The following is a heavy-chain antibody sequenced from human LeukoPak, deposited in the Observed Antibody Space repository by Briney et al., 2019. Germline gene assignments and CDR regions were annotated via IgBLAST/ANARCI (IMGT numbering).Heavy chain of an antibody. CDR1: GGSISSSSYY. CDR3: ARDKSVGATTFDS. J-gene: IGHJ4*02. Sequence: PSKTLSLTCTVSGGSISSSSYYWGWIRQPPGKGLEWIGSIYYSGSTYYNPSLKSRVTISVDTSKNQFSLKLSSVTAADTAVYYCARDKSVGATTFDSWGQGTLVTVSS. CDR2: IYYSGST. V-gene: IGHV4-39*07. D-gene: IGHD1-26*01.